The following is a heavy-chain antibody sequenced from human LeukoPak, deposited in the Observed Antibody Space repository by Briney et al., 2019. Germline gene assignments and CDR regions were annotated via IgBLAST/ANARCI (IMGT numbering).Heavy chain of an antibody. CDR2: INIDGSST. CDR3: ARDPVLDDYGGNSPY. Sequence: GGSVRLSCAASGFTFSSYWMHWVRQAPGKGLVWVSRINIDGSSTTYADSVKGRFTISRNSAKDTLYLQMNSLRAEDTAVYYCARDPVLDDYGGNSPYWGQGTLVTVSS. D-gene: IGHD4-23*01. CDR1: GFTFSSYW. V-gene: IGHV3-74*01. J-gene: IGHJ4*02.